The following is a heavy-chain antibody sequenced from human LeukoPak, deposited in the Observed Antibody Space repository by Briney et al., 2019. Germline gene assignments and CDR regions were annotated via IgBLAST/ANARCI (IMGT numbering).Heavy chain of an antibody. CDR2: IIPIFGTA. CDR3: ARSRDRDGYNSAYWYFDL. J-gene: IGHJ2*01. CDR1: GGTFSSYA. D-gene: IGHD5-24*01. V-gene: IGHV1-69*13. Sequence: SVKVSCKASGGTFSSYAISWVRQAPGQGLEWMGGIIPIFGTANYAQKFQGRVTITADESTSTAYMELSSLRSEDTAVYYCARSRDRDGYNSAYWYFDLWGRGTLVTVSS.